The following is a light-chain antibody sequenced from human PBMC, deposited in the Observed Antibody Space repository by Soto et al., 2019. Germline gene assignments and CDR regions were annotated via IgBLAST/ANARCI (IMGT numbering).Light chain of an antibody. CDR1: QSVSSSY. Sequence: EIVLTQSPGTLSLSPGERATLSGRASQSVSSSYLAWYQQKPGQAPRLLIYGASSRATGIPDRFSGSGSGTAFTLTISRLEPEDFAVYYCQQSGTFGQGTKVDI. J-gene: IGKJ1*01. V-gene: IGKV3-20*01. CDR3: QQSGT. CDR2: GAS.